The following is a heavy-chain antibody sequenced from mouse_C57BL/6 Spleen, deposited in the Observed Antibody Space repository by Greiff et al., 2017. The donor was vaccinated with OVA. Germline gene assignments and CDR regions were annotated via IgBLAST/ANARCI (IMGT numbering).Heavy chain of an antibody. CDR3: ARSGYYSLFDY. V-gene: IGHV1-53*01. CDR2: INPSNGGT. D-gene: IGHD2-3*01. CDR1: GYTFTSYW. Sequence: VQLQQSGTELVKPGASVKLSCKASGYTFTSYWMHWVHQTPGQGLEWIGNINPSNGGTYYKEKFKSQATLTVDKSSSTVYMMISRLASEDATVYSCARSGYYSLFDYWGQGTTLTVSS. J-gene: IGHJ2*01.